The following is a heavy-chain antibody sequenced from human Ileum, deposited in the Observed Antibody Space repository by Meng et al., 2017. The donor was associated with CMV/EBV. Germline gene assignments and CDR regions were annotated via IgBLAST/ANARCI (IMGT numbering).Heavy chain of an antibody. D-gene: IGHD5-18*01. CDR2: INPKSGDT. CDR3: ARGYSEGLDV. J-gene: IGHJ6*02. CDR1: AYTFTDYY. Sequence: ASVKVSCKASAYTFTDYYINWVRQAPGHGLERMGWINPKSGDTYYAQKFQGRVTVTRDTSISTAYMELSRLKSDDTAVYYCARGYSEGLDVWGQGTTVTVSS. V-gene: IGHV1-2*02.